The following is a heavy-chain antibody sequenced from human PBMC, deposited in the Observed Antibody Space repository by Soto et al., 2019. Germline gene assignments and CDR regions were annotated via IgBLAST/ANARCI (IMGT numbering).Heavy chain of an antibody. CDR3: ARDRFATMGVVWNYGLDV. D-gene: IGHD3-10*01. V-gene: IGHV1-18*01. Sequence: VQLVQSGAEVKKPGASVKVSCKASGYTFTSYGISWVRQAPGQGLEWMGWISAYNGNTNYAQKLQGRVTMTTDTSTSTAYMELRSLRSDDTAVYYCARDRFATMGVVWNYGLDVWGQGTTVTVSS. CDR2: ISAYNGNT. J-gene: IGHJ6*02. CDR1: GYTFTSYG.